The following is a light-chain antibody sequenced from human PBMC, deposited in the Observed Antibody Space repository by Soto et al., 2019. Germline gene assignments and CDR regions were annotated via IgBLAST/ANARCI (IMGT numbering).Light chain of an antibody. J-gene: IGKJ4*01. CDR3: QQYYNTPLA. V-gene: IGKV4-1*01. CDR2: WAS. Sequence: DIAMTQSPDSLAVSLGERATINCKSSQSVLYSSDNKNYLAWYQQKPGQPPRLLIYWASSRESGVPDRFSASGSGTDFTLTINNLQAEDVAVYYCQQYYNTPLAFGGGTKVEIK. CDR1: QSVLYSSDNKNY.